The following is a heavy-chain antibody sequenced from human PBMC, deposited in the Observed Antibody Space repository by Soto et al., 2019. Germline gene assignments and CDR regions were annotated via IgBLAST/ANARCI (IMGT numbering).Heavy chain of an antibody. J-gene: IGHJ3*01. Sequence: GGSLRLSCAASGFTFGHYAMNWVRQAPGKGLEWISSISDPGTSTYYANSVKGRFSMSRDNSKNTLFLQMNRLRADDTAVYFCAKSLVTPSDAFDLWGRGTLVTVSS. CDR2: ISDPGTST. D-gene: IGHD2-21*02. CDR1: GFTFGHYA. V-gene: IGHV3-23*01. CDR3: AKSLVTPSDAFDL.